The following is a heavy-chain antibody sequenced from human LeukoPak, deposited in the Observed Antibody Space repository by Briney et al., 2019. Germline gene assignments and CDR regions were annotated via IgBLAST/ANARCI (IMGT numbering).Heavy chain of an antibody. Sequence: PSETLSLTCTVSGGSISSGDYYWSWIRQPPGKGLEWIGYIYYSGSTNYNPSLKSRVTISVDTSKNQFSLKLSSVTAADTAVYYCARARPLRSIAVAGTIDYWGQGTLVTVSS. D-gene: IGHD6-19*01. V-gene: IGHV4-30-4*01. J-gene: IGHJ4*02. CDR2: IYYSGST. CDR1: GGSISSGDYY. CDR3: ARARPLRSIAVAGTIDY.